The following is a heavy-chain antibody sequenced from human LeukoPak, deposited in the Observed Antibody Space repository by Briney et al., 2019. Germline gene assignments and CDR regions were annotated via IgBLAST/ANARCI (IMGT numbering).Heavy chain of an antibody. D-gene: IGHD5-18*01. CDR1: GFTFSSSA. V-gene: IGHV3-21*01. CDR3: AREGAAGDIQLYAFDI. J-gene: IGHJ3*02. CDR2: ISSSGSFT. Sequence: GGSLRLSCVASGFTFSSSALNWVRQAPGKGLEWVSSISSSGSFTYYADSVKGRFTISRDNAKNSLYLQMNSLRAEDTAVYYCAREGAAGDIQLYAFDIWGQGTMVTVSS.